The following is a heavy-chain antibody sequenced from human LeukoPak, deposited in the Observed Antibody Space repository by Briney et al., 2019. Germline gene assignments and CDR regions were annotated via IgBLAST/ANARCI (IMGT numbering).Heavy chain of an antibody. CDR2: IIPILGIA. CDR3: ARDPGVGGWKRIHAFDI. J-gene: IGHJ3*02. CDR1: GGTFSSYA. V-gene: IGHV1-69*04. Sequence: SVKVSCKASGGTFSSYAISWVRQAPGQGLEWMGRIIPILGIANYAQKFQGRVTITADKSTSTAYMELSSLRSEDTAVYYCARDPGVGGWKRIHAFDIWGQGTMVTVSS. D-gene: IGHD1-1*01.